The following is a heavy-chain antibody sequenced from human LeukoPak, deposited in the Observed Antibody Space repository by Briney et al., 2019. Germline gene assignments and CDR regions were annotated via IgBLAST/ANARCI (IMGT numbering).Heavy chain of an antibody. CDR3: TRVGYIDEEIDY. Sequence: GGSLRLSCVASGFPFSSYWMTWVRQAPGKGLEWVANIKQDGSKKSYVDSVKGRFTISRDNAKNSLYLQMNSLRAEDTAIYYCTRVGYIDEEIDYWGQGTLVTVSS. D-gene: IGHD5-24*01. V-gene: IGHV3-7*04. CDR1: GFPFSSYW. CDR2: IKQDGSKK. J-gene: IGHJ4*02.